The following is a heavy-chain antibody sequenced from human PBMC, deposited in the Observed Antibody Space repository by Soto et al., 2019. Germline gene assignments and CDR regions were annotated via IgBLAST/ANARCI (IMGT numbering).Heavy chain of an antibody. D-gene: IGHD6-19*01. J-gene: IGHJ3*02. CDR1: GYTXSGHY. CDR3: ARYESSGWYSNAFDI. Sequence: SXKVSCKASGYTXSGHYMDLVRQAPGQGLEGMGWINPNSCGTNYAQKFQGWVTMTRDTSITKAYMELSRMRSEDTAVYYCARYESSGWYSNAFDIWGQGTMGTVS. V-gene: IGHV1-2*04. CDR2: INPNSCGT.